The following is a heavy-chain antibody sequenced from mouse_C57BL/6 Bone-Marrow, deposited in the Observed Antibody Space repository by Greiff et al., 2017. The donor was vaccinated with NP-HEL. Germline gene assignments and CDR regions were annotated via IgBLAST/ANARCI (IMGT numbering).Heavy chain of an antibody. CDR1: GYTFTSYW. CDR3: ARESSGTGDYAMDY. D-gene: IGHD3-2*02. Sequence: VQLQQPGAELVKPGASVKLSCKASGYTFTSYWMHWVKQRPGQGLEWIGMIHPNSGSTNYNEKFKSKATLTVDKSSSTAYMQLSSLTSEDSVVYYCARESSGTGDYAMDYWGQGTSVTVSS. V-gene: IGHV1-64*01. CDR2: IHPNSGST. J-gene: IGHJ4*01.